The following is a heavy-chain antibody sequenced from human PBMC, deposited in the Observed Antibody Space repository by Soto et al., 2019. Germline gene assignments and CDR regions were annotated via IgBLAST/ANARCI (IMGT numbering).Heavy chain of an antibody. D-gene: IGHD3-3*01. Sequence: SATLSVTCTVSGGSVSSGSYYWSWIRQPPGKGLEWIGYIYYSGSTNYNPSLKSRVTISVDTSKNQFSLKLSSVTAADTAVYYCARGSEDFWSGYFPFDYWGQGTLVPVSS. CDR2: IYYSGST. CDR1: GGSVSSGSYY. V-gene: IGHV4-61*01. J-gene: IGHJ4*02. CDR3: ARGSEDFWSGYFPFDY.